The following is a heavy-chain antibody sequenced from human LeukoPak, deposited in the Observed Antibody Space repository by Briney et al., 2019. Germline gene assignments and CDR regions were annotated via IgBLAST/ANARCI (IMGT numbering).Heavy chain of an antibody. Sequence: SETLSLTCTVSGGSISSYYWSWIRQPPGKGLEWIGYIYYSGSTNYNPSLKSRVTISVDTSKNQFSLRLSSVTAADTAVYYCARASGSYLRWFDPWGQGTLVTVSS. CDR2: IYYSGST. D-gene: IGHD1-26*01. CDR1: GGSISSYY. V-gene: IGHV4-59*08. CDR3: ARASGSYLRWFDP. J-gene: IGHJ5*02.